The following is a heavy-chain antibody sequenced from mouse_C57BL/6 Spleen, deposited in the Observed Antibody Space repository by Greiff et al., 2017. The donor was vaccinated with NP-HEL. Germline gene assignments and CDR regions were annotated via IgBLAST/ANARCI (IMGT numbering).Heavy chain of an antibody. J-gene: IGHJ3*01. Sequence: DVQLVESGGGLVKPGGSLKLSCAASGFTFSSYAMSWVRQTPEKRLEWVATISDGGSYTYYPDNVKGRFTISRDNAKNNLYLQMSHLKSEDTAMYYCASSYYSNYAWFAYWGQGTLVTVSA. CDR1: GFTFSSYA. CDR3: ASSYYSNYAWFAY. D-gene: IGHD2-5*01. CDR2: ISDGGSYT. V-gene: IGHV5-4*01.